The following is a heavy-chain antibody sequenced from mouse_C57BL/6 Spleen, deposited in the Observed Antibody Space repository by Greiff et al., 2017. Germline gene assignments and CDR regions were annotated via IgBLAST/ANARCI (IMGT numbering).Heavy chain of an antibody. CDR1: GYAFSSYW. J-gene: IGHJ4*01. D-gene: IGHD6-1*01. CDR3: ARFRSSYAMDY. CDR2: IYPGDGDT. Sequence: QVQLQQSGAELVKPGASVKISCKASGYAFSSYWMNWVKQRPGKGLEWIGQIYPGDGDTNYNGKFKGKATLTADKSSSTAYMQLSSLTSEASAVYFCARFRSSYAMDYWGQGTSVTVSS. V-gene: IGHV1-80*01.